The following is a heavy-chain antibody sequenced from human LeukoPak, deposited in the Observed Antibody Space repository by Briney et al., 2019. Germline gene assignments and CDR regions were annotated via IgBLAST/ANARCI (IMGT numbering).Heavy chain of an antibody. D-gene: IGHD2-15*01. J-gene: IGHJ4*02. CDR1: GYSLTSYW. V-gene: IGHV5-51*01. CDR2: IYPGDSDT. CDR3: ASQGYCSGGSCPPNY. Sequence: GESLKISCKGSGYSLTSYWIGWVRQMPGKGLEWMGIIYPGDSDTRYSPSFQGQVTISADKSISTAYLQWSSLKASDTAMYYCASQGYCSGGSCPPNYWGQGTLVTVSS.